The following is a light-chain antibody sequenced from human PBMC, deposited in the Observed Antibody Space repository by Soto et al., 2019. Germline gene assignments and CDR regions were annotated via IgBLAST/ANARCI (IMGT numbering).Light chain of an antibody. Sequence: EIVLTQSPGTLSLSQGERATLSCRASQSVSSSYLAWYQQKPGQAPRLLIYGASSRATGSPDRFSGSGSGTDFTLTISRLEPEAFAVYYCQQYGSSPTFGQGTKVEIK. CDR3: QQYGSSPT. CDR2: GAS. V-gene: IGKV3-20*01. J-gene: IGKJ1*01. CDR1: QSVSSSY.